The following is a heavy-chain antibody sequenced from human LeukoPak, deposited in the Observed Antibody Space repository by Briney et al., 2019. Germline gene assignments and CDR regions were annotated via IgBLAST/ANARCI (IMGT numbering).Heavy chain of an antibody. J-gene: IGHJ3*02. Sequence: KTSETLSLTCTVSGGSISSSSYYWGWIRQPPGKGLEWIESFCYSRSTYYNPSLKSRVTISVDTSKNQFSLKLSSVTAADTAVYYCARDPAPYYDILTGRTKESGAFDIWGQGTMVTVSS. CDR2: FCYSRST. D-gene: IGHD3-9*01. CDR1: GGSISSSSYY. CDR3: ARDPAPYYDILTGRTKESGAFDI. V-gene: IGHV4-39*07.